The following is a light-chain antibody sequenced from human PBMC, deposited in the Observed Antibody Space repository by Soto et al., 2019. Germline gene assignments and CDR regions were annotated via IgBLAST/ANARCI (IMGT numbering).Light chain of an antibody. CDR2: KVS. J-gene: IGKJ2*01. V-gene: IGKV2-30*01. Sequence: DVVMTQSPLSLPVTLGQPASISCRSSQSPLYSDGNTYLSWFHQRPGQSPRRLIYKVSHRDSGVXDXXSGSGSGNDFTLQINRVEAEDLGVYYCMQGTYWTYTFGQGTKLEIK. CDR1: QSPLYSDGNTY. CDR3: MQGTYWTYT.